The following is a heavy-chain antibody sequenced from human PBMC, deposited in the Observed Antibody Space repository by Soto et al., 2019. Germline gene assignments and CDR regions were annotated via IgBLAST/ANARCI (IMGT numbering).Heavy chain of an antibody. J-gene: IGHJ4*02. CDR1: GGSISSYY. CDR3: ARDEGYSSSWYHY. V-gene: IGHV4-59*01. CDR2: IYYSGST. D-gene: IGHD6-13*01. Sequence: PSETLSLTCTVSGGSISSYYWSWIRQPPGKGLEWIGYIYYSGSTNYNPSLKSRVTISVDTSKNQFSLKLSSVTAADTAVYYCARDEGYSSSWYHYWGQGTLVTSPQ.